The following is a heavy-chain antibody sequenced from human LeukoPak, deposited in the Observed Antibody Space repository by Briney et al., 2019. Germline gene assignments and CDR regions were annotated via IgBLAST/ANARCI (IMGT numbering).Heavy chain of an antibody. D-gene: IGHD6-6*01. V-gene: IGHV3-33*03. CDR2: IWFDGSKT. CDR1: GFTFSSYT. Sequence: PGGSLRLSCAASGFTFSSYTMNWVRQAPGKGLEWVAVIWFDGSKTYYADSVMGRFTISRDKSKNTLYLQMNSLRADDTAVYYCAKDNVDTSSCLDYWGQGTLVTVSS. CDR3: AKDNVDTSSCLDY. J-gene: IGHJ4*02.